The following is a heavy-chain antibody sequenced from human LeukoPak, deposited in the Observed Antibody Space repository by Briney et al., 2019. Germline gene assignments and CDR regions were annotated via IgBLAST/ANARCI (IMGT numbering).Heavy chain of an antibody. J-gene: IGHJ4*02. CDR2: INHSGST. D-gene: IGHD3-22*01. CDR3: ARVSSRRLPPSYSYDRRNYFDY. V-gene: IGHV4-34*01. Sequence: GSLRLSCAASGFTFSSYWMSWIRQPPGKGLEWIGQINHSGSTNYSPSLKSRVTISVDTSKNQFSLKLSSVTAADTAVYYCARVSSRRLPPSYSYDRRNYFDYWGQGTLVTVSS. CDR1: GFTFSSYW.